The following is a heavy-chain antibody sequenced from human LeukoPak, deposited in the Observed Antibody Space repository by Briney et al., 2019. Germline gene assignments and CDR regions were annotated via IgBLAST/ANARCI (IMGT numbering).Heavy chain of an antibody. CDR2: INPNSGGT. CDR1: GYTFTGYY. J-gene: IGHJ4*02. V-gene: IGHV1-2*02. CDR3: ATDSSGWYRFDY. D-gene: IGHD6-19*01. Sequence: ASVKVSCKASGYTFTGYYMHWVRQAPGQGLEWMGWINPNSGGTNYAQKFQGRVTMTRDTSISTAYMELGRLRSDDTAVYYCATDSSGWYRFDYWGQGTLVTVSS.